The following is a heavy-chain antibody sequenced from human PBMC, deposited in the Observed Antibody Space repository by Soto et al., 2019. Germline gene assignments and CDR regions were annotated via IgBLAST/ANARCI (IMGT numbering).Heavy chain of an antibody. J-gene: IGHJ6*02. CDR3: ARTREYSSSSPYYYGMDV. CDR1: GYTFTSYD. CDR2: VNPNSGNT. D-gene: IGHD6-6*01. V-gene: IGHV1-8*01. Sequence: ASVKVSCKASGYTFTSYDINWVRQATGQGLEWMGWVNPNSGNTGYAQKFQGRVTMTRNTSISTAYMELSSLRSEDTAVYYCARTREYSSSSPYYYGMDVWGHGTTVTVSS.